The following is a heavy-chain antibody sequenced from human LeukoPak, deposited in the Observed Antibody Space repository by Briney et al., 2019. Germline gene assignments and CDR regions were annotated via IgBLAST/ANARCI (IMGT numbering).Heavy chain of an antibody. CDR2: IYYSART. CDR1: GGSISSCGYY. Sequence: SQTLSFTCTVSGGSISSCGYYWSWIRQHPGKGLECIGYIYYSARTYYNPSLKSRVTISVDTSKNQFSLKLSSETAADTAVYYCARPSRDGYNYDFVYWGQGTLVSVSS. V-gene: IGHV4-31*03. CDR3: ARPSRDGYNYDFVY. J-gene: IGHJ4*02. D-gene: IGHD5-24*01.